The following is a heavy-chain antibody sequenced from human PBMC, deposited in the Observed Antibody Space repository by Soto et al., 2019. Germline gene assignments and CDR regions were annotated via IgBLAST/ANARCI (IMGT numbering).Heavy chain of an antibody. CDR2: IKQDGSEK. V-gene: IGHV3-7*01. CDR1: GFTFSSYW. D-gene: IGHD3-10*01. J-gene: IGHJ4*02. Sequence: GGSLRLSCAASGFTFSSYWMSWVRQAPGKGLEWVANIKQDGSEKYYVDSVKGRFTISRDNAKNSLHLQMNSLRDEDTAVYYCARDHYGSGSFSKFDYWGQGTLVTVSS. CDR3: ARDHYGSGSFSKFDY.